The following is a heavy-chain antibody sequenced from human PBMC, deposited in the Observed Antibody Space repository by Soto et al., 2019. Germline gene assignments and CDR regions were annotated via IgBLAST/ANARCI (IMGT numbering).Heavy chain of an antibody. Sequence: GESLKISCKGSGYSFTSYWIAWVRQMPGKGLEWMGRIDPSDSYTNYSPSFQGHVTISADKSISTAYLQWSSLKASDTAMYYCARLQPAAGDNDLTFDYWGQGTLVTVSS. CDR1: GYSFTSYW. CDR3: ARLQPAAGDNDLTFDY. D-gene: IGHD6-13*01. J-gene: IGHJ4*02. V-gene: IGHV5-10-1*01. CDR2: IDPSDSYT.